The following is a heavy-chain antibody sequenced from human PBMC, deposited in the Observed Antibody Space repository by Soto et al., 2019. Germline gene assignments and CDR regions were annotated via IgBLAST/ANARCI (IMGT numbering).Heavy chain of an antibody. CDR2: IWYDGSNK. D-gene: IGHD6-13*01. Sequence: QVQLVESGGGVVQPGRSLRLSCAASGFTFSSYGMHWVRQAPGKGLEWVAVIWYDGSNKYYADSVKGRFTISRDNSKNTLYLQVNSLRAEDTAVYYCPRERVNYYGKDVWGQGTTVTVSS. CDR1: GFTFSSYG. J-gene: IGHJ6*02. V-gene: IGHV3-33*01. CDR3: PRERVNYYGKDV.